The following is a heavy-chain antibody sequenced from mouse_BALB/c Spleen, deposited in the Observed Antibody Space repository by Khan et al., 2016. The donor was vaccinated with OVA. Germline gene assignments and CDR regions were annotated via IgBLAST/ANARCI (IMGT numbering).Heavy chain of an antibody. J-gene: IGHJ2*01. D-gene: IGHD2-10*02. V-gene: IGHV3-2*02. CDR3: ARMYGGDFDY. CDR1: GYSITSDYA. Sequence: EVQLQESGPGLVKPSQSLSLTCTVTGYSITSDYAWHWIRQFPGNKLEWMGYISYSGNTKYNPSPNSRISVTRDTSKNQFFLHLNAVTTEDTATYYCARMYGGDFDYWGQGTPLTVSS. CDR2: ISYSGNT.